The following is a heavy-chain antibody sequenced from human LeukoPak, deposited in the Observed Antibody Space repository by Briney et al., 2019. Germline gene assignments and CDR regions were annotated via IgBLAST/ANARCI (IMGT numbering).Heavy chain of an antibody. D-gene: IGHD6-25*01. CDR2: INEDGSDK. J-gene: IGHJ4*02. CDR3: ARHVYSSGPLDY. CDR1: GFTFSRYW. V-gene: IGHV3-7*02. Sequence: PGGSLRLSCAASGFTFSRYWMSWVRQAPGKGLEWVAKINEDGSDKYYVDSVGGRFTITRDNAKNSLCLQMNSLRAEDTAVYYCARHVYSSGPLDYWGQGTLVTVSS.